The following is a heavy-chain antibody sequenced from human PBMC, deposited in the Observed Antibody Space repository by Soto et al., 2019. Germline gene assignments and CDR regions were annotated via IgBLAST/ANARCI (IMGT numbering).Heavy chain of an antibody. J-gene: IGHJ4*02. CDR2: ISWNSGSI. CDR3: AKAGGELVRLSAIDDSFDY. Sequence: GGSLRLSCAASGFTFDDYAMHWVRQAPGKGLEWVSGISWNSGSIGYADSVKGRFTISRDNAKNSLYLQMNSLRAEDTALYYCAKAGGELVRLSAIDDSFDYWGQGTLVTVSS. D-gene: IGHD1-1*01. CDR1: GFTFDDYA. V-gene: IGHV3-9*01.